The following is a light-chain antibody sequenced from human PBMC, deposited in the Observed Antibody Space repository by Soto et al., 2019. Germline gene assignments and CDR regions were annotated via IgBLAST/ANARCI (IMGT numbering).Light chain of an antibody. Sequence: QSALTQPASVAGSPGQSISISCTGSGSDIGAYDYVSWYQQHPGKAPRLIIFEVSYRPSGVSDRFSGSKSGNTASLTISGLQPEDDADYHCSSYTNTASLVLFGGGTKLTVL. V-gene: IGLV2-14*01. CDR2: EVS. CDR3: SSYTNTASLVL. J-gene: IGLJ2*01. CDR1: GSDIGAYDY.